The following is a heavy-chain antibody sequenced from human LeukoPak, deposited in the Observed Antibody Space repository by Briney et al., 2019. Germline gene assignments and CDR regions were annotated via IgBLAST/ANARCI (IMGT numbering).Heavy chain of an antibody. D-gene: IGHD2-15*01. J-gene: IGHJ6*02. V-gene: IGHV4-4*02. CDR2: IYRSGST. CDR1: GGSISSSNW. Sequence: SETLSLTCAVSGGSISSSNWWSWVRQPPGKGLEWIGEIYRSGSTNYNPSLKSRVTISVDTSKNQFSLKLSSVTAADTTVYYCARGRGRYCSGGSCYSPLGYYYYGMDVWGQGTTVTVSS. CDR3: ARGRGRYCSGGSCYSPLGYYYYGMDV.